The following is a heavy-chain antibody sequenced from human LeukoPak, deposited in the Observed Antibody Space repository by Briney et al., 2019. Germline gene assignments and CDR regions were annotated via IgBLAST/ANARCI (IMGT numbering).Heavy chain of an antibody. J-gene: IGHJ4*02. D-gene: IGHD3-22*01. CDR3: AKVGQKTYYYDSSGYSLPFDY. V-gene: IGHV3-53*05. CDR2: IYSGGST. Sequence: GGSLRLSCAASGFTVSSNYMSWVRQAPGKGLEWVPVIYSGGSTYYADSVKGRFTISRDNSKNSLYLQMNSLRTEDTALYYCAKVGQKTYYYDSSGYSLPFDYWGQGTLVTVSS. CDR1: GFTVSSNY.